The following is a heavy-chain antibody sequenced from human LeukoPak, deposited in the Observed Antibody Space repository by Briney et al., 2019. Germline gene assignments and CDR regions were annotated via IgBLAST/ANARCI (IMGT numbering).Heavy chain of an antibody. CDR1: GGSFSGHY. V-gene: IGHV4-34*01. CDR3: ARPLGQGNEYGMDV. CDR2: INHSGST. J-gene: IGHJ6*02. D-gene: IGHD1-1*01. Sequence: SETLSLACAVYGGSFSGHYWSWIRQSPGKGLEWIGEINHSGSTNYNPSPKSRVTISVDTSKNQFSLKLTSVTAADTAVYYCARPLGQGNEYGMDVWGQGTTVTVSS.